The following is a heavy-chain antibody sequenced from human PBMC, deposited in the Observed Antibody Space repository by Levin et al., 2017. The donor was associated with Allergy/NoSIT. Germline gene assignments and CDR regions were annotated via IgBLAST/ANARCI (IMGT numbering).Heavy chain of an antibody. Sequence: SETLSLTCAVYGGSFSGYYWSWIRQPPGKGLEWIGEINHSGSTNYNPSLKSRVTVSVDTSKKQFSLKLSSVTAADTAVYYCARGLELPSDFWYFDLWGRGTLVTVSS. CDR3: ARGLELPSDFWYFDL. J-gene: IGHJ2*01. V-gene: IGHV4-34*01. CDR1: GGSFSGYY. CDR2: INHSGST. D-gene: IGHD3-10*01.